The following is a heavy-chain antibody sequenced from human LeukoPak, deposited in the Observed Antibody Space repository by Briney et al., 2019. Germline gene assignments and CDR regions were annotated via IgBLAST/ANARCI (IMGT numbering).Heavy chain of an antibody. D-gene: IGHD3-10*01. Sequence: GGSLRLSCAASGFTFSDYYMSWIRQAPGRGLEWLSYINIGGTNTHYADSVKGRFTISRDNSKYTLSLQMNSLRDEDTAVYYCARDHYYGSGSYRFDYWGQGTLVTVSS. J-gene: IGHJ4*02. CDR2: INIGGTNT. CDR1: GFTFSDYY. CDR3: ARDHYYGSGSYRFDY. V-gene: IGHV3-11*06.